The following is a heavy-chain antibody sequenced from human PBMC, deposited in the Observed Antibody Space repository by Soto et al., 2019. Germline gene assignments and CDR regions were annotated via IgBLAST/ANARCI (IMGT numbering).Heavy chain of an antibody. CDR2: ISAYNGNT. J-gene: IGHJ4*02. CDR3: ARDGAAYYYDSSGYSPCDF. V-gene: IGHV1-18*01. CDR1: GYTFTSYG. D-gene: IGHD3-22*01. Sequence: QVQLVQSGAEVKKPGASVKVSCKASGYTFTSYGISWVRQAPGQGLEWMGWISAYNGNTNYAQKLQGRVTMTTDTSTSTAYMELRSLRSDDTDVYYCARDGAAYYYDSSGYSPCDFWGQGSLVTV.